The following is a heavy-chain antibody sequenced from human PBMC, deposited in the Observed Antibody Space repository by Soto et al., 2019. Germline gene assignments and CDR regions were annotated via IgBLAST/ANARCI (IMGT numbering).Heavy chain of an antibody. D-gene: IGHD3-10*01. V-gene: IGHV5-10-1*01. Sequence: EVQLVQSGAEMKKPGESLRISCKGSGYNFTSYWINWVRQMPGKGLEWMGRIDPSDSYTNYSPSFQGHVTISADKSISTAYLQWSSLKASDTAMYYCARHRGSYSDYWGQGTLVTVSS. J-gene: IGHJ4*02. CDR2: IDPSDSYT. CDR1: GYNFTSYW. CDR3: ARHRGSYSDY.